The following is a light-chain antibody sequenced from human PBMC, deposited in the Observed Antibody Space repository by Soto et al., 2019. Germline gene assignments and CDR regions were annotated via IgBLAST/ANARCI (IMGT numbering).Light chain of an antibody. J-gene: IGLJ3*02. CDR3: EALDDSLNGLV. CDR1: TSNIGSNT. V-gene: IGLV1-44*01. CDR2: ANN. Sequence: QSVLTQPPSASGAPGQKITISCSGSTSNIGSNTVNWYQQVPGTAPKLLIYANNQRPSGVPDRFSGSKSGTSASLAISGLQSEDEADYYCEALDDSLNGLVFGGGTKLTVL.